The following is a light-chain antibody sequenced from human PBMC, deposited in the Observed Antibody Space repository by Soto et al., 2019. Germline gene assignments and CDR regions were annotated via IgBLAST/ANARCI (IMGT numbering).Light chain of an antibody. CDR2: GTS. CDR3: QQYGSSPVT. J-gene: IGKJ1*01. Sequence: EIVLTQSPGTLSLSPGERATLSCRASQSVSSGYLAWYQQKPGQAPRLLIYGTSSRATGIPDRFSGSGSGTDFTLTISSLEPEDFAMYYCQQYGSSPVTFGQGTRVDIK. V-gene: IGKV3-20*01. CDR1: QSVSSGY.